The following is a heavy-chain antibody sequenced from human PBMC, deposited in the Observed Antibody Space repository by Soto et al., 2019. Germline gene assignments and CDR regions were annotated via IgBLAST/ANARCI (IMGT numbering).Heavy chain of an antibody. CDR2: IKSKTDGGTI. V-gene: IGHV3-15*01. Sequence: EVQLVESGGGLVKPGGSLRLSCEASGFTFSNAWMRWVRQAPGKGPEWVGRIKSKTDGGTIDYAAHVKGRFTITRDDSKNRLYLQMDSLKTDTTAIYYCTTEPGPRYPGGGTWYLVIGLPYYGMDVWGQGTTVTVSS. CDR1: GFTFSNAW. J-gene: IGHJ6*02. D-gene: IGHD2-15*01. CDR3: TTEPGPRYPGGGTWYLVIGLPYYGMDV.